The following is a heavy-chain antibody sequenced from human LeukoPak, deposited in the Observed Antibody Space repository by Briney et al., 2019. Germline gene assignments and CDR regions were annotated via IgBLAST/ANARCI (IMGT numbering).Heavy chain of an antibody. J-gene: IGHJ4*02. D-gene: IGHD4-11*01. V-gene: IGHV3-23*01. CDR3: AKDLPVGYSNYGGIFDY. Sequence: GSLRLSCAASGFTFSSYAMSWVRQAPGKGLEWVSGISGSGGSTHYADSVKGRFTISRDNSKNTLYLQVNSLRAEDTAVYYCAKDLPVGYSNYGGIFDYWGQGTLVTVSS. CDR2: ISGSGGST. CDR1: GFTFSSYA.